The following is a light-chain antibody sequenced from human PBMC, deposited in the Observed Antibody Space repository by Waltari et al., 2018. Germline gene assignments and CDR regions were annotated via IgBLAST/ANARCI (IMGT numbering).Light chain of an antibody. CDR3: QQYGSSPRT. CDR2: GAS. V-gene: IGKV3-20*01. J-gene: IGKJ1*01. CDR1: QSVSSSY. Sequence: EIVLTQSPGTLSSSPGERATLSCRASQSVSSSYLAWYQQKPGQAPRLLSYGASSRATGIPDRFSGSGSGTDFTLTISRLEPEDFAVYYCQQYGSSPRTFGQGTKVEIK.